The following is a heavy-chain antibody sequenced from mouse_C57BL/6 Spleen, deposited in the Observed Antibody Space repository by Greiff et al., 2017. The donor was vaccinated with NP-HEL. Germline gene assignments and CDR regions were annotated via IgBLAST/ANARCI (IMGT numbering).Heavy chain of an antibody. D-gene: IGHD2-4*01. CDR3: ARRDYDYDGGFAY. CDR1: GYTFTSYW. J-gene: IGHJ3*01. Sequence: QVQLQQPGAELVMPGASVKLSCKASGYTFTSYWMHWVKQRPGQGLEWIGEIDPSDSYTNYNQKFKGKSTLTVDKSSSTAYMQLSSLTSEYSAVYSCARRDYDYDGGFAYWGQGTLVTVSA. CDR2: IDPSDSYT. V-gene: IGHV1-69*01.